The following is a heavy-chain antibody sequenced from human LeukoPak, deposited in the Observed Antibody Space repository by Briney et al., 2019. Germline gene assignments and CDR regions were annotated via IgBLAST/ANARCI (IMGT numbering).Heavy chain of an antibody. V-gene: IGHV4-34*01. CDR2: INHSGST. CDR1: GGSFSGYY. D-gene: IGHD6-6*01. CDR3: ASSSSSSGGGIDY. J-gene: IGHJ4*02. Sequence: PSDTLSLTCAVYGGSFSGYYWSWIRQPPGKGLEWIGEINHSGSTNYNPSLKSRVTISVDTSKNQFSLKLSSVTAADTAVYYCASSSSSSGGGIDYWGQGTLVTVSS.